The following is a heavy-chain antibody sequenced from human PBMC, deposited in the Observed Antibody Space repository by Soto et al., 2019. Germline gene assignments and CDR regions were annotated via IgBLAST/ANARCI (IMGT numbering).Heavy chain of an antibody. CDR3: ARGGSYCSSTSCPPYYYYYMDV. CDR2: ISSSSSTI. J-gene: IGHJ6*03. Sequence: EVQLVESGGGLVQPGGSLRLSCAASGFTFSSYSMNWVRQAPGKGLEWVSHISSSSSTIYYADSVKGRFTISRDNAKNSLYLQMNSLRAEDTAVYYCARGGSYCSSTSCPPYYYYYMDVWGKGTTVTVSS. V-gene: IGHV3-48*01. D-gene: IGHD2-2*01. CDR1: GFTFSSYS.